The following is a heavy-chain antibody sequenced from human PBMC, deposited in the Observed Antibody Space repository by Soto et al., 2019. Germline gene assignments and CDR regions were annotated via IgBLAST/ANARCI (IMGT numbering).Heavy chain of an antibody. V-gene: IGHV1-69*13. D-gene: IGHD6-13*01. Sequence: ASVKVSCKASGGTFSSYAISWVRQAPGQGLEWMGGIIPIFGTANYAQKFQGRVTITADESTSTAYMELSSLRSEDTAVYYCASDPAPSVRIAAAICAYWGQGTLVTVSS. J-gene: IGHJ1*01. CDR3: ASDPAPSVRIAAAICAY. CDR2: IIPIFGTA. CDR1: GGTFSSYA.